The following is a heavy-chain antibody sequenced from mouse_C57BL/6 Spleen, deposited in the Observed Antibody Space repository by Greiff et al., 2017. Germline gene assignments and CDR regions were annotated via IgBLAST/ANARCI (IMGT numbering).Heavy chain of an antibody. J-gene: IGHJ3*01. CDR3: ARSDGYYVGFAY. D-gene: IGHD2-3*01. CDR1: GFTFTDYY. CDR2: IRNKANGYTT. Sequence: EVQLQQSGGGLVQPGGSLSLSCAASGFTFTDYYMSWVRQPPGKALEWLGFIRNKANGYTTEYSASVKGRFTISRDNSQSILYLQMNALRAEDSATYYCARSDGYYVGFAYWGQGTLVTVSA. V-gene: IGHV7-3*01.